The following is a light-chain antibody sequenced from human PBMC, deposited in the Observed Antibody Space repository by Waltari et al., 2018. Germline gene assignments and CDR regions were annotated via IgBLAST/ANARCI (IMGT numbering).Light chain of an antibody. CDR3: SSYAGSYTFV. CDR1: SSDIGGSTY. Sequence: QSALTQPASVSGSPGQSISISCSGTSSDIGGSTYVSWYQQHPGKAPKLVIFGVSIRPSVVSPCCSGSSSGNTASLTISGLQPEDEADYYCSSYAGSYTFVFGSGTKVIVL. J-gene: IGLJ1*01. V-gene: IGLV2-14*01. CDR2: GVS.